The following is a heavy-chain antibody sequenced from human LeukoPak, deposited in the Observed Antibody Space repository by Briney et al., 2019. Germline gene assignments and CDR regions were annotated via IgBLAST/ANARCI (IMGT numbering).Heavy chain of an antibody. J-gene: IGHJ6*03. CDR3: ARGADCSSTSCYASDYYYYYYMDV. V-gene: IGHV4-59*01. D-gene: IGHD2-2*01. CDR2: IYYSGST. CDR1: GGSISSYY. Sequence: PSETLSLTCTVSGGSISSYYWSWIRQPPGKGLEWIGYIYYSGSTNYNPSLKSRVTISVDTSKNQFSLKLSSATAADTAVYYCARGADCSSTSCYASDYYYYYYMDVWGKGTTVTVSS.